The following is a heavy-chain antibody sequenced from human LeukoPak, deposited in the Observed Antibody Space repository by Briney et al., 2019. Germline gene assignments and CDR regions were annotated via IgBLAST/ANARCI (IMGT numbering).Heavy chain of an antibody. Sequence: SETLSLTCTVSGGSISSSSYYWGWIRQPPGKGLEWIGSIYYSGSTYYNPSLKSRVTISVDTSKNQFSLKLSSVTAADTAVYYCARDFGDPITMVRGVIIRGGDYFDYWGQGTLVTVSS. J-gene: IGHJ4*02. CDR2: IYYSGST. V-gene: IGHV4-39*07. D-gene: IGHD3-10*01. CDR1: GGSISSSSYY. CDR3: ARDFGDPITMVRGVIIRGGDYFDY.